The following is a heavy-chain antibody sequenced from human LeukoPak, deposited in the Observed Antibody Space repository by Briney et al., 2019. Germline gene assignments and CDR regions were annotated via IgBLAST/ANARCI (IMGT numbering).Heavy chain of an antibody. CDR1: GFTFSNYW. Sequence: GGSLRLSCAASGFTFSNYWMLWVRQAPGKGPVWVSRFNSDGITTSYADSVKGRFTISRDNAKNTLYLQMSSLRAEDTAVYYCARGRYYLDSWGQGTLVTVSS. CDR2: FNSDGITT. CDR3: ARGRYYLDS. V-gene: IGHV3-74*01. J-gene: IGHJ4*02.